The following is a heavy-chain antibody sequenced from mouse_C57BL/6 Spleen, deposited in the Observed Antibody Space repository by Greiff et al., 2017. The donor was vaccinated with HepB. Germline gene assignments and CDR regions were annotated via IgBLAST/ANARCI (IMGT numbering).Heavy chain of an antibody. CDR3: ARSRGGSWFAY. CDR1: GYSFTSYY. Sequence: QVQLKQSGPELVKPGASVKISCKASGYSFTSYYIHWVKQRPGQGLEWIGWIYPGSGNTKYNEKFKGKATLTADTSSSTAYMQLSSLTSEDSAVYYCARSRGGSWFAYWGQGTLVTVSA. CDR2: IYPGSGNT. D-gene: IGHD1-1*02. J-gene: IGHJ3*01. V-gene: IGHV1-66*01.